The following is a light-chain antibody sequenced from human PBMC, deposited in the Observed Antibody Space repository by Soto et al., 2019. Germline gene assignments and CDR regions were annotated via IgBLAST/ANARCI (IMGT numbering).Light chain of an antibody. CDR2: EVN. V-gene: IGLV2-8*01. J-gene: IGLJ1*01. CDR1: SSDVGGYKY. CDR3: SSDAGINNLGV. Sequence: QSALTQPPSASGSPGQSVTISCTGTSSDVGGYKYVSWYQQHPGKAPKLMIFEVNKRPSGVPDRFAGSKSGNTASLTVSGLPAEDEADYYCSSDAGINNLGVFGTGTKLTVL.